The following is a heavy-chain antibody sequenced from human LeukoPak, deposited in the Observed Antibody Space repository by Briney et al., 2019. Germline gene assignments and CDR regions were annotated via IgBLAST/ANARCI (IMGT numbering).Heavy chain of an antibody. CDR3: ARELPPDY. V-gene: IGHV3-30*03. D-gene: IGHD2-15*01. J-gene: IGHJ4*02. CDR2: ISYDGSNK. Sequence: GGSLRLSCAASGFTFSSYGMYWVRQAPGKGLEWVAVISYDGSNKYYADSVKGRFTISRDNSKNTLYLQMNSLRAEDTAVYYCARELPPDYWGQGTLVTVSS. CDR1: GFTFSSYG.